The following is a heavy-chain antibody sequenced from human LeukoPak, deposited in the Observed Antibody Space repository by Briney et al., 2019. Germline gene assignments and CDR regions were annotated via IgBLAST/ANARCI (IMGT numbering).Heavy chain of an antibody. J-gene: IGHJ3*02. CDR3: ARAFFGGVIRHHDAFDI. CDR2: IYYSGST. D-gene: IGHD3-3*01. Sequence: SETLSLTCTVSGGSISSSSYYWGWIRQPPGKGLEWIGSIYYSGSTYYNPSLKSRVTISVDTSKNQFSLKLSSVTAADTAVYYCARAFFGGVIRHHDAFDIWGQGTMVTVSS. V-gene: IGHV4-39*07. CDR1: GGSISSSSYY.